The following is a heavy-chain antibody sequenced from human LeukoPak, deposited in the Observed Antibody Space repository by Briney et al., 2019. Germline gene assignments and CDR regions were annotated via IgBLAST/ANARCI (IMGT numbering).Heavy chain of an antibody. V-gene: IGHV3-7*03. Sequence: PGGSLRLSCAASGFTFSSYWMSWVRQAPGRGLEWVANIKQDGSEKYYVDSVKGRFTISRDNAKNSLYLQMNSLRAEDTAIYYCAKDGDYVFPKYDDYWGQGTLVTVSS. D-gene: IGHD3-16*01. CDR3: AKDGDYVFPKYDDY. CDR2: IKQDGSEK. J-gene: IGHJ4*02. CDR1: GFTFSSYW.